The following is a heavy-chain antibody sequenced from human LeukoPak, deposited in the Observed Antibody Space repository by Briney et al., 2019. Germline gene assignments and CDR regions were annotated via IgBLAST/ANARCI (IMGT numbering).Heavy chain of an antibody. CDR2: IYHSGST. Sequence: PSETLSLTCTVSGGSISSGGYYWSWIRQPPGKGLEWIGYIYHSGSTYYNPSLKSRVTISVDTSKNQFSLKLRSVTAADTALYYCAVLLAGVSDGFDNAFDIWGQGTMVTVSS. D-gene: IGHD5-24*01. CDR1: GGSISSGGYY. CDR3: AVLLAGVSDGFDNAFDI. J-gene: IGHJ3*02. V-gene: IGHV4-30-2*01.